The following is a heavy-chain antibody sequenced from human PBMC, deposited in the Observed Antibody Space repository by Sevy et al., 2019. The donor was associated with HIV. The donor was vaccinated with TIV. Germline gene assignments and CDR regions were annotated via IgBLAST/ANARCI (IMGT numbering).Heavy chain of an antibody. CDR1: GFMYGDYA. Sequence: GGSLRLSCTGSGFMYGDYAINWVRQAPGKGLEWVAFIRSKAYGGTTEYAASVKGRFTISRDESKSIAYLQMNSLKTEDTAVYYCTRVEGAADWGMDVWGQGTTVTVSS. V-gene: IGHV3-49*04. J-gene: IGHJ6*02. CDR2: IRSKAYGGTT. D-gene: IGHD1-26*01. CDR3: TRVEGAADWGMDV.